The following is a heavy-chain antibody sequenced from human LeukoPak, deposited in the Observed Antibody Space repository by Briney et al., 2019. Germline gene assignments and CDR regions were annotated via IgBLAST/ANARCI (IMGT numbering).Heavy chain of an antibody. V-gene: IGHV4-61*02. J-gene: IGHJ6*02. Sequence: SETLSLTCTVSGGSISSGSYYWSWIRQPAGKGLEWIGRIYTSGSTNYNPSLKSRVTISVDTSKNQFSLKLSSVTAADTAMYYCARRAYNSYGMDVWGQGTTVTVSS. CDR2: IYTSGST. CDR1: GGSISSGSYY. CDR3: ARRAYNSYGMDV.